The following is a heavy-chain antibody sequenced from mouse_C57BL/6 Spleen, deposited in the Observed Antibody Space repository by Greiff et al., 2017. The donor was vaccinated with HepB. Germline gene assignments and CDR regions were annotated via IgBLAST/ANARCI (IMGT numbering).Heavy chain of an antibody. Sequence: VQLQQSGPELVKPGASVKISCKASGYTFTDYYMNWVKQSHGKSLEWIGDINPNNGGTSYNQKFKGKATLTVDKSSSTAYMELRSLTSEDSAVYYCASYGNPYWYFDVWGTGTTVTVSS. CDR1: GYTFTDYY. J-gene: IGHJ1*03. D-gene: IGHD2-1*01. CDR2: INPNNGGT. V-gene: IGHV1-26*01. CDR3: ASYGNPYWYFDV.